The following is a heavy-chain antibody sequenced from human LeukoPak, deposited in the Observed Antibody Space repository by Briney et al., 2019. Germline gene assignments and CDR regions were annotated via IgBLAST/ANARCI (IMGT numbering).Heavy chain of an antibody. CDR3: AKAAAGSQHSYYYYYYLDV. V-gene: IGHV1-2*02. CDR1: GYIFTGYY. CDR2: INPNSGDT. Sequence: GASVKVSCKASGYIFTGYYIHWVRQAPGQGLEWMGWINPNSGDTKYAQKFQGRVTMTRDTSISTAYMELSRLRSDDTAVYYCAKAAAGSQHSYYYYYYLDVWGTGTTVTISS. J-gene: IGHJ6*03. D-gene: IGHD6-13*01.